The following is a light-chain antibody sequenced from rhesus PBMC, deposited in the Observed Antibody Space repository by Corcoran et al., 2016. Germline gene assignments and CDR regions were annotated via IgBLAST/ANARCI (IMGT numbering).Light chain of an antibody. CDR1: ETVNNY. CDR3: QHNYGAPFT. Sequence: DIQLTQSPSSLSASVGDTVTITCRASETVNNYLNWYQQKPGKAPKLLIFEASTLQGGVPPRFSGSGSGTDYTLLISSLQSEDVATYYCQHNYGAPFTFGPGTKLDIK. CDR2: EAS. J-gene: IGKJ3*01. V-gene: IGKV1-74*01.